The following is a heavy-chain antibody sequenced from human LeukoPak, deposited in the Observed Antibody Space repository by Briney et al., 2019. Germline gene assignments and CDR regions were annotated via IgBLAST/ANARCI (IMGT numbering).Heavy chain of an antibody. D-gene: IGHD5-24*01. CDR1: GFTFSSYA. V-gene: IGHV3-23*01. Sequence: GGSLRLSCAASGFTFSSYAMNWVRQAPGKGLEWISSISGSGDNTYYADSVKGRFTISRDNSENTVYLHMSSLRAGDTAVYFCAKDDAWLQFNDWGQGTLVTVSS. J-gene: IGHJ4*02. CDR3: AKDDAWLQFND. CDR2: ISGSGDNT.